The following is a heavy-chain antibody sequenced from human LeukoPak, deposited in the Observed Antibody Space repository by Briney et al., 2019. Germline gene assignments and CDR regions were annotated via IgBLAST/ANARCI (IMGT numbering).Heavy chain of an antibody. Sequence: SETLSLTCTVSGGSISSGGYYWSWIRQHPGKGLEWIGYIYYSGSTYYNPSLKSRVTISVDTSKNQFSLKLSSVTAADTAVYYCARAGYDSSGYYLDYWGQGTLVTVSS. CDR1: GGSISSGGYY. CDR3: ARAGYDSSGYYLDY. D-gene: IGHD3-22*01. J-gene: IGHJ4*02. V-gene: IGHV4-31*03. CDR2: IYYSGST.